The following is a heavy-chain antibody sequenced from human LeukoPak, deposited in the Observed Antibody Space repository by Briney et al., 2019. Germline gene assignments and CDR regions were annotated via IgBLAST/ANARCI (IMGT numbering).Heavy chain of an antibody. D-gene: IGHD6-19*01. CDR1: GFTFSSYD. J-gene: IGHJ4*02. CDR3: AREVLDSYSSGWQFDY. CDR2: IGTGGDT. V-gene: IGHV3-13*04. Sequence: GGSLRLSCAASGFTFSSYDMHWVRQTPGKGLEWFSDIGTGGDTYYPDSVKGRFTISRENAENSLYLQMNSLRAGDTAVYYCAREVLDSYSSGWQFDYWGQGTLVTVSS.